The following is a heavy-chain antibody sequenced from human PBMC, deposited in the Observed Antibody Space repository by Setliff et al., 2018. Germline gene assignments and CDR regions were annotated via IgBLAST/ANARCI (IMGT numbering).Heavy chain of an antibody. CDR3: ARESGYYDSSGYQYYFDY. Sequence: GASVKVSCKASGYTFTSYYMHWVRQAPGQGLEWMGIINPSGGSTSYAQKFQGRVTMTRDTSTSTVYMELSSLRSEDTAVYYCARESGYYDSSGYQYYFDYWGQGTLVTVSS. V-gene: IGHV1-46*01. D-gene: IGHD3-22*01. CDR1: GYTFTSYY. CDR2: INPSGGST. J-gene: IGHJ4*02.